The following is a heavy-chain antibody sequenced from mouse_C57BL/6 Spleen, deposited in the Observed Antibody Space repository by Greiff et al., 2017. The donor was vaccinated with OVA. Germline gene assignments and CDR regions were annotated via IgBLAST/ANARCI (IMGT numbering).Heavy chain of an antibody. D-gene: IGHD2-4*01. CDR3: TRDRGLRVGFAY. Sequence: EVKLVESGGGLVKPGGSLKLSCAASGFTFSSYAMSWVRQTPEKRLEWVATISDGGSYTYYPDNVKGRFTIYRDNAKNNLYLQMSHLKSEDTSMYYCTRDRGLRVGFAYWGQGTLVTVSA. CDR1: GFTFSSYA. J-gene: IGHJ3*01. V-gene: IGHV5-4*01. CDR2: ISDGGSYT.